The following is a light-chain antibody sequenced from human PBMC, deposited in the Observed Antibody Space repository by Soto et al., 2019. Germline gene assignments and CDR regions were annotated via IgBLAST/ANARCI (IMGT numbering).Light chain of an antibody. Sequence: QSVLTQPPSASGTPGQRVTISCSGSLSNIGSNFIYWYQQLPGSAPKLLINRNNERPSGVPDRFSGSKSGTSASLAISGLRSEDEADYHCAAWDDSLLGVVFGGGTKVTVL. CDR2: RNN. V-gene: IGLV1-47*01. CDR1: LSNIGSNF. CDR3: AAWDDSLLGVV. J-gene: IGLJ2*01.